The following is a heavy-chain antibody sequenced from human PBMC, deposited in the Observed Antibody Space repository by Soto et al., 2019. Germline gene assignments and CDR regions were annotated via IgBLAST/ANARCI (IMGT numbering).Heavy chain of an antibody. Sequence: QVQLVQSGAEVKKPGASVKVSCKASGYTFTSYYMHWVRQAPGQGLEWMGIINPSGGSTSYAQKFQGRVTMTRGTSTSTVYMELSSLRSEDTAVYYCARVGYGSGSYVPFDYWGQGTLVTVSS. J-gene: IGHJ4*02. D-gene: IGHD3-10*01. V-gene: IGHV1-46*03. CDR2: INPSGGST. CDR1: GYTFTSYY. CDR3: ARVGYGSGSYVPFDY.